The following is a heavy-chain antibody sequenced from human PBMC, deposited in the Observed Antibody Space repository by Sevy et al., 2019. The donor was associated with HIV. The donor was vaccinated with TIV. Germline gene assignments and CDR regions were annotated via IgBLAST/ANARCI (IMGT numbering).Heavy chain of an antibody. Sequence: GGSLRLSCAASGFTFSSYAMSWVRQAPGKGLEWVSAISGSGGSTYYADSVKGRFTISRDNSKNTLYLQMNSLRAEDTAVYYCAKDPRWMVRAVNLLDYWGQGTLVTVS. CDR1: GFTFSSYA. J-gene: IGHJ4*02. V-gene: IGHV3-23*01. CDR2: ISGSGGST. D-gene: IGHD3-10*01. CDR3: AKDPRWMVRAVNLLDY.